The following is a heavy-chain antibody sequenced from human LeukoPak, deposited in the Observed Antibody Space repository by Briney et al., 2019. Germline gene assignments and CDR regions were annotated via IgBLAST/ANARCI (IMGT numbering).Heavy chain of an antibody. CDR3: AKEGYSGWDRNFDY. J-gene: IGHJ4*02. Sequence: GSLRLCCAASGFTFSSYAMSWVRQAPGKGLEWVSAISGSGGSTYYADSVKGRFTISRENSKNTLNLQMNSLRAEDTAVYYCAKEGYSGWDRNFDYWGQGTLVTVSS. CDR2: ISGSGGST. D-gene: IGHD5-12*01. CDR1: GFTFSSYA. V-gene: IGHV3-23*01.